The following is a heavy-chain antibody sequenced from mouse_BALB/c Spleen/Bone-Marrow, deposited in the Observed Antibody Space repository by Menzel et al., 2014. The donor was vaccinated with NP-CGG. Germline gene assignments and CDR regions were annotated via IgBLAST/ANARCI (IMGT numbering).Heavy chain of an antibody. CDR3: SRRGWGYSMDD. CDR1: GFTFSNYW. CDR2: IRLKSNNYAT. V-gene: IGHV6-6*02. J-gene: IGHJ4*01. D-gene: IGHD1-1*02. Sequence: EVQLQQSGGGLVQPGGSMKLSCVASGFTFSNYWMNWVRQSPEKGLEWVAEIRLKSNNYATHYAESVKGRFTISRDDSKNSVYLQMNNLRAEDTGIYYCSRRGWGYSMDDWGQGTSVTVSS.